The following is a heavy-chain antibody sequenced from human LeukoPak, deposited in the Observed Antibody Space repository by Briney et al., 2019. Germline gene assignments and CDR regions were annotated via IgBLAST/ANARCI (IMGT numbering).Heavy chain of an antibody. CDR1: GFTVSSNY. CDR2: IYSGGST. J-gene: IGHJ5*02. V-gene: IGHV3-66*01. CDR3: ARDFKSYYDSSGYYEP. D-gene: IGHD3-22*01. Sequence: GGSLRLSCVASGFTVSSNYMSWVRQAPGKGLEWVSVIYSGGSTYYADSVKSRFTISKDNSKNTLYLQMNSLRAEDTAVYYCARDFKSYYDSSGYYEPWGQGTLVTVSS.